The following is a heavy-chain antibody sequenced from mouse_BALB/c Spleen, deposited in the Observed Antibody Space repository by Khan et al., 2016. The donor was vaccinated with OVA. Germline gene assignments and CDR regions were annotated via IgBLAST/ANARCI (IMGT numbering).Heavy chain of an antibody. CDR3: ACKSYGKVAY. Sequence: EVQLQESGPGLVKPSQSLSLTCSVTGYSITSGYYWNWIRQFPGNRLEWMGYISYDGSNNYNPSLKNRISFTRDTSKKQFFLKLNAVTTEYIARCYFACKSYGKVAYWGQGTLVTVSA. CDR1: GYSITSGYY. D-gene: IGHD2-1*01. CDR2: ISYDGSN. V-gene: IGHV3-6*02. J-gene: IGHJ3*01.